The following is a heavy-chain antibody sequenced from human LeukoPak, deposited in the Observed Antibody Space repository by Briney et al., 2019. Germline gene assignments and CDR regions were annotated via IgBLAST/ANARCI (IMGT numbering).Heavy chain of an antibody. D-gene: IGHD6-13*01. V-gene: IGHV4-4*07. J-gene: IGHJ4*02. Sequence: SETLSPTCSVSGGSIRSYYWSWIRQPAGKGLEWIGRIYTSGSTNYNPSLKSRVTMSVDTSKNQFSLKLSSVTAADTAVYYCAGEQQGGTYFDYWGQGTLVTVSS. CDR1: GGSIRSYY. CDR2: IYTSGST. CDR3: AGEQQGGTYFDY.